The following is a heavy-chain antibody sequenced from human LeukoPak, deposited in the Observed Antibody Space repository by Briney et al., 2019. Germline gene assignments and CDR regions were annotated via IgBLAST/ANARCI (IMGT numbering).Heavy chain of an antibody. V-gene: IGHV4-61*02. J-gene: IGHJ4*02. CDR3: VRDWNGDYFDY. D-gene: IGHD1-1*01. CDR2: IHISGDT. CDR1: GDSISSGRYY. Sequence: SETLSLTCTVSGDSISSGRYYWTWLRQPPGKALEWIGRIHISGDTNYRPPLKSRVTISRATSKNQFSLRLTSVAAADTAVYYCVRDWNGDYFDYWGQGTLVSVSS.